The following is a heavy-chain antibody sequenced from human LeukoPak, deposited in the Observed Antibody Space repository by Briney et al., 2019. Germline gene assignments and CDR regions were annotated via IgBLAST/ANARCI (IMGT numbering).Heavy chain of an antibody. D-gene: IGHD6-13*01. J-gene: IGHJ4*02. V-gene: IGHV3-66*02. Sequence: GGSLRLSCAASGINVSSNYMTWIRQAPGKGLEWVSLIYGGDAAHYAESVRGRFMISRDNLKNTLFLQMNSLRVEDTAVYYCVTSTGQQFIPYDYWGQGTHVTVSS. CDR2: IYGGDAA. CDR1: GINVSSNY. CDR3: VTSTGQQFIPYDY.